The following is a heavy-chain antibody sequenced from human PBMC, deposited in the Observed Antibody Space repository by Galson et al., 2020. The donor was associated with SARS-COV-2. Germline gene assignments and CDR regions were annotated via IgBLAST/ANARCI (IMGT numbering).Heavy chain of an antibody. J-gene: IGHJ5*02. Sequence: SETLSPTCAVSGDSISSHKWWSWVRQSPGEGLEWIGEIHHSGSTNYDPPLKSRVTMSLEKSNNQFSLNLKSVTAAATAVYYCTGGDTVTTSGNWFDPWGQGTLVTVSS. CDR1: GDSISSHKW. D-gene: IGHD4-4*01. CDR3: TGGDTVTTSGNWFDP. CDR2: IHHSGST. V-gene: IGHV4-4*02.